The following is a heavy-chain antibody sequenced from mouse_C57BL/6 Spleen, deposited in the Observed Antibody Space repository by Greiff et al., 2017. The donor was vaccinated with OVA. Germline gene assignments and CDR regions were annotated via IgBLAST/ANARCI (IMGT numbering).Heavy chain of an antibody. V-gene: IGHV5-4*01. CDR3: ARDRPGSSYSYYFDY. CDR2: ISDGGSYT. J-gene: IGHJ2*01. CDR1: GFTFSSYA. D-gene: IGHD1-1*01. Sequence: EVQVVESGGGLVKPGGSLKLSCAASGFTFSSYAMSWVRQTPEKRLEWVATISDGGSYTYYPDNVKGRFTISRDNAKNNLYLQMSHLKSEDTAMYYCARDRPGSSYSYYFDYWGQGTTLTVSS.